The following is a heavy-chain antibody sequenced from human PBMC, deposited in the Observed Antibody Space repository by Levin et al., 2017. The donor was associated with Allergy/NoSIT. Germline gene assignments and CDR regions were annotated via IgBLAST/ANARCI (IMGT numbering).Heavy chain of an antibody. CDR1: GLTSNTFA. CDR2: TTFVGDST. CDR3: AKSRGYGYYLDS. V-gene: IGHV3-23*01. Sequence: GESLKISCAASGLTSNTFALTWVRQAPGKGLEWVSSTTFVGDSTYYADSVKGRFTISRDTSKKTLSLQMNSLRAEDTAIYYCAKSRGYGYYLDSWGQGTLVTVSS. D-gene: IGHD5-18*01. J-gene: IGHJ4*02.